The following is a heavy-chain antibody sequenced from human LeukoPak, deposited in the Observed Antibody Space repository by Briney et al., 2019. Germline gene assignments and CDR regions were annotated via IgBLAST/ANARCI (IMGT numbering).Heavy chain of an antibody. CDR3: ARVSGRSTFDY. D-gene: IGHD3-10*01. CDR1: GGSVSSGSYY. Sequence: SETLSLTCTVSGGSVSSGSYYWSWIRQPPGKGLEWIGYIYYNGSTNYNPSLKSRVTISVDTSKNQFSLKLSSVTAADTAVYYCARVSGRSTFDYWGQGTLVTVSS. V-gene: IGHV4-61*01. J-gene: IGHJ4*02. CDR2: IYYNGST.